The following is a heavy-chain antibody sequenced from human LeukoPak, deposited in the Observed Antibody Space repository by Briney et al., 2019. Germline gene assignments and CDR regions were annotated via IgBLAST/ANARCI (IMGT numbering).Heavy chain of an antibody. Sequence: GASVKVSCKASGYTFTSYYMHWVRQAPGRGLEWMGIINPSGGSTSYAQKFQGRVTMTRDTSTSTVYVELSSLRSEDTAVYYCARDYYDSSGYKKRPNWFDPWGQGTLVTVSS. J-gene: IGHJ5*02. V-gene: IGHV1-46*01. CDR1: GYTFTSYY. CDR3: ARDYYDSSGYKKRPNWFDP. CDR2: INPSGGST. D-gene: IGHD3-22*01.